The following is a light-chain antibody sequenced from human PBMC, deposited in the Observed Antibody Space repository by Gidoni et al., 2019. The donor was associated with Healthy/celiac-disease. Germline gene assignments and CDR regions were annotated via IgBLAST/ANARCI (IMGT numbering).Light chain of an antibody. CDR1: QSISSW. J-gene: IGKJ3*01. Sequence: IQMTQSPSTLSASVGDRVTITCLASQSISSWLAWYQQKPGKAPKLLIYKASSLESGVPSRFSGSGSGTEFTLTISSLQPDDFATYYCQQYNSYPYTFGPGTKVDIK. CDR2: KAS. CDR3: QQYNSYPYT. V-gene: IGKV1-5*03.